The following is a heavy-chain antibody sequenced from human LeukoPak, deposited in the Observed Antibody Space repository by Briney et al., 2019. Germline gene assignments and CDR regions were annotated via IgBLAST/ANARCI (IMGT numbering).Heavy chain of an antibody. Sequence: PSETLSLTCRVSGVSIRSINYYWDWIRQPPGNGLEWVGSIYSNGSTYQNPSLKGRVIISVEPSKNHLTLKLTSVPAADTAVYYCAGFGARFHWGQGTLATVSS. V-gene: IGHV4-39*01. CDR3: AGFGARFH. CDR2: IYSNGST. CDR1: GVSIRSINYY. D-gene: IGHD3-3*01. J-gene: IGHJ1*01.